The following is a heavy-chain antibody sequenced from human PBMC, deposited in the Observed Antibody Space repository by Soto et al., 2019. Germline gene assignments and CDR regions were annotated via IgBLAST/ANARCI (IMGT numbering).Heavy chain of an antibody. J-gene: IGHJ6*02. V-gene: IGHV3-11*06. Sequence: GGSLRLSCAASGFTFSDYYMSWIRQAPGKGLGWVSYISSSSSYTKYADSVKGRFTISRDNAKNSLYLQMNSLRAEDTAVYYCFPSLRDYGMDVWGQGTTVTV. CDR3: FPSLRDYGMDV. CDR1: GFTFSDYY. D-gene: IGHD3-9*01. CDR2: ISSSSSYT.